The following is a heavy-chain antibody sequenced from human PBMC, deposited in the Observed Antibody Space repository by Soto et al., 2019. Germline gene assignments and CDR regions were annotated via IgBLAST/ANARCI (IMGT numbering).Heavy chain of an antibody. CDR2: ITSNGGNT. CDR3: ARRIPFGYGMAV. V-gene: IGHV3-64*01. J-gene: IGHJ6*02. Sequence: EVQLVESGGGLVQPGGSLRLSCAASGFTFSSYAMHWVRQAPGKGLEYVSAITSNGGNTDYASSVKGRFTISRDNSKNTLYLQMGSRRAEDMAVYYCARRIPFGYGMAVWGQGTTVTVSS. D-gene: IGHD2-21*01. CDR1: GFTFSSYA.